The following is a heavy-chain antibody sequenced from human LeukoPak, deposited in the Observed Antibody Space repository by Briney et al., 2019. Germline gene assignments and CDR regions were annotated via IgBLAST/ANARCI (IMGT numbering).Heavy chain of an antibody. CDR2: ISAYNGNT. Sequence: ASVKVSCKASGYTFTSYGISWVRQAPGQGLEWMGWISAYNGNTNYAQKLQGRVTMTRNTSISTAYMELSSLRSEDTAVYYCARRHRSNGMDVWGQGTTVTVSS. CDR3: ARRHRSNGMDV. D-gene: IGHD3-10*01. J-gene: IGHJ6*02. CDR1: GYTFTSYG. V-gene: IGHV1-18*01.